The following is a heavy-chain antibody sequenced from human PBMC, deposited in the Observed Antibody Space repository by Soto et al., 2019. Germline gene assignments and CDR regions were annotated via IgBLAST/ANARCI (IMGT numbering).Heavy chain of an antibody. CDR2: IYSGGST. CDR3: ASTQGQRRYYYYGMDV. V-gene: IGHV3-66*01. Sequence: GGSLRLSCAASGFIVSNTYMSWVRQAPGKGLEWVSFIYSGGSTFYADSVKGRFTVSRDSSTNTLYLQMNSLRAEDTAVYYCASTQGQRRYYYYGMDVWGQGTTVTVSS. J-gene: IGHJ6*02. CDR1: GFIVSNTY.